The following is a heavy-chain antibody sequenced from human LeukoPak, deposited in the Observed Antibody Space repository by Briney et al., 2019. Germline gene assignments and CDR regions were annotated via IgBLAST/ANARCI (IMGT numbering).Heavy chain of an antibody. CDR3: ARTPYYYDSSGWSS. CDR1: GFTFSTYW. D-gene: IGHD3-22*01. Sequence: GGSLRLSCTASGFTFSTYWMSWVRQAPGKGLEWVANIKEDGSEKYYVDSVKGRFTISRDNAKNSLYLQMNSLRAEDTAVYYCARTPYYYDSSGWSSWGQGTLVTVSS. J-gene: IGHJ4*02. CDR2: IKEDGSEK. V-gene: IGHV3-7*01.